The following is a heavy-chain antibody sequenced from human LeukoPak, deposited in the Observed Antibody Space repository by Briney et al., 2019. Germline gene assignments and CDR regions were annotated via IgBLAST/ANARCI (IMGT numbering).Heavy chain of an antibody. Sequence: PSETLSLTCTVSGGSISNYYWTWIRQPPGKGLEWIGYIYYSGSTNYNPSLKSRVTISVDTSNKQFSLKLSSVTAADTAVYYCAREVAYSGGWYFDYWGQGTLVTVSS. J-gene: IGHJ4*02. CDR1: GGSISNYY. CDR3: AREVAYSGGWYFDY. D-gene: IGHD6-19*01. CDR2: IYYSGST. V-gene: IGHV4-59*01.